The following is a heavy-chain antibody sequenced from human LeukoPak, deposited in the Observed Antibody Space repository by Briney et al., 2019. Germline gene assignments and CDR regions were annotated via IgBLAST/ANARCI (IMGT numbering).Heavy chain of an antibody. CDR3: ARVRRQWLRGAQLWFRAFDI. D-gene: IGHD5-18*01. J-gene: IGHJ3*02. V-gene: IGHV4-34*01. CDR1: GGSFSGYY. CDR2: INHSGST. Sequence: SETLSLTCAVYGGSFSGYYWSWIRQPPGKGLEWIGEINHSGSTNYNPSLKSRVTISVDTSKNQFSLKLSSVTAADTAVYHCARVRRQWLRGAQLWFRAFDIWGQGTMVTVSS.